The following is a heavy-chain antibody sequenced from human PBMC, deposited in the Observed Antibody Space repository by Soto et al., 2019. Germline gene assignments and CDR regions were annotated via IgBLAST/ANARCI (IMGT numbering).Heavy chain of an antibody. Sequence: WGSLRLSCAVSGFTFSNYAMACVRQALGKGLEWVSSIRADGSRTHYADSVKGRFTVSRDNSKNRVYLDMKSLRADDTALYYCLSNSNGYCLWMASYWGQGSPVTDS. V-gene: IGHV3-23*01. J-gene: IGHJ4*02. CDR3: LSNSNGYCLWMASY. CDR1: GFTFSNYA. CDR2: IRADGSRT. D-gene: IGHD2-8*02.